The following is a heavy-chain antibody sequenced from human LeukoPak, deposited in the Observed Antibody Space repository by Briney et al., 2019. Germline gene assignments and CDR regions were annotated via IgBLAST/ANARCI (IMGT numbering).Heavy chain of an antibody. CDR1: GYTFTSYD. CDR2: MNPNSGST. J-gene: IGHJ5*02. Sequence: GASVKVSCKASGYTFTSYDINWVRQATGQGLEWMGWMNPNSGSTGYTQNFQGRVTMTRNTSISTAYMELSSLRSEDTAAYYCARGVIGTGGDWFDPWGQGTLVTVSS. CDR3: ARGVIGTGGDWFDP. D-gene: IGHD1-7*01. V-gene: IGHV1-8*01.